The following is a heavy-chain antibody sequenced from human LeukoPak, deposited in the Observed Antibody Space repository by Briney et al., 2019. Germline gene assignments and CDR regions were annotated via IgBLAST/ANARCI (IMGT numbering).Heavy chain of an antibody. CDR1: GYSFTTYW. V-gene: IGHV5-51*01. D-gene: IGHD2-2*01. J-gene: IGHJ4*02. CDR2: IYPGDSDT. CDR3: ARTRYCSSTSCLFDY. Sequence: GESLKISCQGSGYSFTTYWIGWVRQMPGKGLEWMGIIYPGDSDTRYSPSFQGQVIISADKSISTAYLQWSSLKASDTAMYYCARTRYCSSTSCLFDYWGQGTLVTVSS.